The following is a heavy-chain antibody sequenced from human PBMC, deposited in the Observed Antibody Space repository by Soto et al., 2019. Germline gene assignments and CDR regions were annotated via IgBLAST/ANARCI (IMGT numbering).Heavy chain of an antibody. CDR3: ARWGEYSSSYPSNWFDP. D-gene: IGHD6-6*01. J-gene: IGHJ5*02. CDR2: ISGSGGST. V-gene: IGHV3-23*01. Sequence: EVQLLESGGGLVQPGGSLRLSCAASGFTFSSYAMSWVRQAPGKGLEWVSAISGSGGSTYYADSVKGRFTISRDNSKNTLYLQMNSLRAEDTAVYYCARWGEYSSSYPSNWFDPWGQGTLVTVSS. CDR1: GFTFSSYA.